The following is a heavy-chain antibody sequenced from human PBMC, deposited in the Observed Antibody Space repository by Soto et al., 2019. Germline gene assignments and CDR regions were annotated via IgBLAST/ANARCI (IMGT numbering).Heavy chain of an antibody. CDR1: GGSIIGYY. CDR2: IYSDGST. V-gene: IGHV4-4*07. J-gene: IGHJ4*02. D-gene: IGHD6-13*01. Sequence: SETLSLTCTVSGGSIIGYYWSCIRQPAGKGLEWIGRIYSDGSTNYNPSLKSRVTMSVDTSKNQFSLKLTSMTAADTAMYYCTRMRAAGTFDYWGQGTLVTVSS. CDR3: TRMRAAGTFDY.